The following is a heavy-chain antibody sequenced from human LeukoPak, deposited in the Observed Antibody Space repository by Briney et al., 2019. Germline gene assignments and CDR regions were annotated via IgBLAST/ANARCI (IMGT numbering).Heavy chain of an antibody. V-gene: IGHV1-69*06. J-gene: IGHJ4*02. CDR1: EATFSSYA. D-gene: IGHD3-9*01. CDR2: SIPIFGTA. Sequence: SVKLSCKASEATFSSYAISWVRQAPGQGLEWMGGSIPIFGTANSDKKLKGRITITADKVTSTAYLERSSLRSKYTGVYYCARAGDILSCYYYWGQGTLVSVSS. CDR3: ARAGDILSCYYY.